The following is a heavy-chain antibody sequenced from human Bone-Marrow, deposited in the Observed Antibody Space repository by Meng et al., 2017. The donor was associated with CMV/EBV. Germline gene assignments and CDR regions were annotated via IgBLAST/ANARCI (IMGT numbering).Heavy chain of an antibody. CDR3: ARGPLGYYYGMDV. CDR2: IYSGGST. Sequence: GESLKISCKGSGYSFTSYWIGWVRQMPGKGLEWVSVIYSGGSTYYADSVKGRFTISRDNSKNTLYLQMNSLRAEDTAVYYCARGPLGYYYGMDVWGQGTKVTSP. CDR1: GYSFTSYW. V-gene: IGHV3-53*01. J-gene: IGHJ6*02.